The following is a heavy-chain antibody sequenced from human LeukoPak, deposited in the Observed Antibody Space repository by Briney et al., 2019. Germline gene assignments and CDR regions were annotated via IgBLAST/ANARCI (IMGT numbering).Heavy chain of an antibody. CDR3: ARDNYDVDDY. V-gene: IGHV4-38-2*02. CDR1: GYSISSGYY. D-gene: IGHD3-22*01. J-gene: IGHJ4*02. CDR2: IYHSGST. Sequence: SETLSLTCTVSGYSISSGYYWGWIRQPPGEGLEWIGSIYHSGSTYYNPSLKSRVIISVDTSKNQFSLKLRSVTAADTAVYYCARDNYDVDDYWGQGTLVTVSS.